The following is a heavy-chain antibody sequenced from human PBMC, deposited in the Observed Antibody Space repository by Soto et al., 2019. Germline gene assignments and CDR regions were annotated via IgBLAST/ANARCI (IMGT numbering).Heavy chain of an antibody. CDR2: ISAYNGNT. Sequence: ASVKVSCKASGYTFTSYGISWVRQAPGQGLEWMGWISAYNGNTNYAQKLQGRVTMTTDTSTSTAYMELRSLRSDDTAVYYCATSPYPSYYYYGMDVWGQGTTVTVSS. V-gene: IGHV1-18*01. J-gene: IGHJ6*02. CDR3: ATSPYPSYYYYGMDV. CDR1: GYTFTSYG.